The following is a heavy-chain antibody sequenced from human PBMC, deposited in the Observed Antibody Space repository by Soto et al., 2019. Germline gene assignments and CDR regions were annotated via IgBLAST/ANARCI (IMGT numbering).Heavy chain of an antibody. CDR1: GFTFSNAW. J-gene: IGHJ6*02. D-gene: IGHD3-10*01. CDR3: TTDLGFGELGYYYYYYYGMDV. V-gene: IGHV3-15*07. CDR2: IKSKTDGGTT. Sequence: EVQLVESGGGLVKPGGSLRLSCAASGFTFSNAWMNWVRQAPGKGLEWVGRIKSKTDGGTTDYAAPVKGRFTISRDDSKNTLYLQMNSLKTEDTAVYYCTTDLGFGELGYYYYYYYGMDVWGQGTTVTVSS.